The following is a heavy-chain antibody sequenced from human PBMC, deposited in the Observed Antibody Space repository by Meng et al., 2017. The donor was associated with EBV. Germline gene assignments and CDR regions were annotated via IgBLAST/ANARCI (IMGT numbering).Heavy chain of an antibody. V-gene: IGHV3-73*02. CDR2: IRSKAKSYAT. CDR1: GYSFSGSA. CDR3: TRMSSPLDY. D-gene: IGHD2-2*01. J-gene: IGHJ4*02. Sequence: VQHVERGGGLSPPGVPPKYAWADAGYSFSGSARRRVRQASGKGMEWGGSIRSKAKSYATAYDASVKGRFTISRDDSKNTAYLQMNSLKTEDKAVYYCTRMSSPLDYWGQGTLVTVSS.